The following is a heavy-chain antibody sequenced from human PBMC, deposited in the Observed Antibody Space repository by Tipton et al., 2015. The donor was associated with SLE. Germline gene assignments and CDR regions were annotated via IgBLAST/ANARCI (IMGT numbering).Heavy chain of an antibody. D-gene: IGHD1-26*01. V-gene: IGHV4-38-2*02. CDR2: IYHSGNT. CDR1: TYSISSGYY. Sequence: TLSLTCIVSTYSISSGYYWGWIRQPPGKGLEYIGTIYHSGNTYYNSSLESRLTMSVDTSKNQFSLKLTSVTAADTAVYYCARVWRGSADYWGHGMLVTVSS. CDR3: ARVWRGSADY. J-gene: IGHJ4*01.